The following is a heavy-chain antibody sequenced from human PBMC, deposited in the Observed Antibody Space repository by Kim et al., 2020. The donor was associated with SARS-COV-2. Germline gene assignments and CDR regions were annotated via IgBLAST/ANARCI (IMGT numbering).Heavy chain of an antibody. CDR1: GFTFSSYW. D-gene: IGHD6-19*01. Sequence: GGSLRLSCAASGFTFSSYWMHWVRQAPGKGLVWVSRFNTDGSNTYYADSVKGRFTISRDNAKNTMFLQMNSLRVEDTAVYFCARGGFSTGLYGDWGQGTLVTVSS. CDR3: ARGGFSTGLYGD. J-gene: IGHJ4*02. CDR2: FNTDGSNT. V-gene: IGHV3-74*01.